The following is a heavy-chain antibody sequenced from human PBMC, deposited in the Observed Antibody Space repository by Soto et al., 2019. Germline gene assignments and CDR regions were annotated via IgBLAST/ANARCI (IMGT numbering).Heavy chain of an antibody. D-gene: IGHD2-2*01. CDR1: GGSISSSSYY. V-gene: IGHV4-39*01. J-gene: IGHJ5*02. Sequence: QQEQQESGPGLVKLSETLSLTCTVSGGSISSSSYYWGWIRKPPGKGLEWIGSVYYSGSTYYNPSLKSRVSISVDTSKNQFSLKLSSVTAADTSVYYCARHFAPAAFRPHPAGGGWFDPWGQGTLVTVSS. CDR3: ARHFAPAAFRPHPAGGGWFDP. CDR2: VYYSGST.